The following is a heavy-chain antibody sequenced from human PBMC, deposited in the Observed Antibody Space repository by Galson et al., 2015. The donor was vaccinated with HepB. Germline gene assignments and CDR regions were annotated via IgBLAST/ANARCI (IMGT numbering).Heavy chain of an antibody. CDR2: IDWDGDK. CDR3: ARMGGNTYYHGMDV. CDR1: GLSLSTTGVR. V-gene: IGHV2-70*04. D-gene: IGHD3-16*01. J-gene: IGHJ6*02. Sequence: PALVKPTQTLTLTCTFSGLSLSTTGVRVSWIRQPPGEALEWLARIDWDGDKYYSTSLKTRLTISKDIAKNQVLLTMANMDPVDTATYYCARMGGNTYYHGMDVWGQGTTVTVSS.